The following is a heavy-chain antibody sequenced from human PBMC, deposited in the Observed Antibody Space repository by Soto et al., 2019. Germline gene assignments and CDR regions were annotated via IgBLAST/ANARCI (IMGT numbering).Heavy chain of an antibody. CDR2: IKSKTDGGTT. CDR1: GFTFSNAW. CDR3: TTTPLGYCSGGSCYETDY. J-gene: IGHJ4*02. V-gene: IGHV3-15*01. D-gene: IGHD2-15*01. Sequence: GSLRLSCAASGFTFSNAWMSWVRQAPGKGLEWVGRIKSKTDGGTTDYAAPVKGGFTISRDDSENTLYLQMNSLKTEDTAVYYCTTTPLGYCSGGSCYETDYWGQGTLVTVSS.